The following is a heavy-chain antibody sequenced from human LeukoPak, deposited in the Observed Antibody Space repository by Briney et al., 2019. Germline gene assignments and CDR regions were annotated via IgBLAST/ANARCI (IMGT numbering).Heavy chain of an antibody. V-gene: IGHV4-38-2*02. CDR3: ARVIPIQFSYCSSTSCRWWFDP. Sequence: SETLSLTCTVSGGSISSYYWGWIRQPPGKGLEWIGSIYHSGSTYYNPSLKSRVTISVDTSKNQFSLKLSSVTAADTAVYYCARVIPIQFSYCSSTSCRWWFDPWGQGTLVTVSS. D-gene: IGHD2-2*01. J-gene: IGHJ5*02. CDR2: IYHSGST. CDR1: GGSISSYY.